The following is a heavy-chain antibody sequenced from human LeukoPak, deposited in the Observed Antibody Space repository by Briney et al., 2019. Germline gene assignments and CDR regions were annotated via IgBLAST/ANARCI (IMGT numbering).Heavy chain of an antibody. V-gene: IGHV3-74*01. Sequence: GGSLRLSCAAPGFTFSDYWMHWVRQAPGKGLVWVSRIHSDGSTTNYADSVKGRFTISRDNAKNTLYLQMNGLRAEDTAVYYCARALYGSSCLNYWGQGALVIVSS. CDR1: GFTFSDYW. CDR3: ARALYGSSCLNY. D-gene: IGHD6-13*01. J-gene: IGHJ4*02. CDR2: IHSDGSTT.